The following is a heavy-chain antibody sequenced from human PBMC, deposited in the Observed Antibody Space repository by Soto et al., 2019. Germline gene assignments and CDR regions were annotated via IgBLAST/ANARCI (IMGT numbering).Heavy chain of an antibody. Sequence: GASVKVSCKASGYTFTSYGISWVRQAPGQGLEWMGWISAYNGNTNYAQKLQGRVTMTTDTSTSTAYMELRSLRSDDTAVYYCARDRWGYCSSTSCPYYYYGMDVWGQGTTVTVSS. CDR2: ISAYNGNT. J-gene: IGHJ6*02. D-gene: IGHD2-2*01. CDR3: ARDRWGYCSSTSCPYYYYGMDV. CDR1: GYTFTSYG. V-gene: IGHV1-18*01.